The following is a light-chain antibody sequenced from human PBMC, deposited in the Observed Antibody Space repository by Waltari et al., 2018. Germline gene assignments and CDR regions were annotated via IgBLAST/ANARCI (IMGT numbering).Light chain of an antibody. V-gene: IGKV1-6*01. CDR1: QGIRSD. Sequence: AIQMTQSPSSLSASIGDRVTITCRASQGIRSDLGWYQQKPGKAPRLLIYAASTLQSGVPSRFSGSGSGTDFTLTISSLQPEDFGTYYCLQDYNYPGTFGGGTKMEIK. CDR2: AAS. J-gene: IGKJ4*01. CDR3: LQDYNYPGT.